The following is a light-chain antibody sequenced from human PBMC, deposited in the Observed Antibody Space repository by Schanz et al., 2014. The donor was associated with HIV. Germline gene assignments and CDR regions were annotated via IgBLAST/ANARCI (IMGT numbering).Light chain of an antibody. CDR1: QSISDW. CDR3: HQYAISSCT. CDR2: KAS. V-gene: IGKV1-5*03. Sequence: DIQMTQSPSTLSASVGDRVTITCRASQSISDWLAWYQQKPGKAPKVLIYKASTLHSGVPSTFSGGGSGTEFTLTISRLQPDDIGTYFCHQYAISSCTFRQGTKVEIK. J-gene: IGKJ1*01.